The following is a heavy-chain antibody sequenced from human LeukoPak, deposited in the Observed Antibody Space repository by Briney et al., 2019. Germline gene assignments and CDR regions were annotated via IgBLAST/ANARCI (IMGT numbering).Heavy chain of an antibody. Sequence: PSETLSLTCTVSGGSISRGGYYWSWIRQHPGKGLEWIGYIYYSGSTYYNPSLKSRVTISVDTSKNQFSLKLSSVTAADTAVYYCARGTRYCSSTSCYRANWYFDLWGRGTLVTVPS. D-gene: IGHD2-2*01. CDR2: IYYSGST. J-gene: IGHJ2*01. V-gene: IGHV4-31*03. CDR1: GGSISRGGYY. CDR3: ARGTRYCSSTSCYRANWYFDL.